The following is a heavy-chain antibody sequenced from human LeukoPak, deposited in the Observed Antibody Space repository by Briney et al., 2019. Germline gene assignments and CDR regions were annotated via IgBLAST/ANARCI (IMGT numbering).Heavy chain of an antibody. J-gene: IGHJ4*02. Sequence: SETLSLTCAVYGGSFSGYYWSWIRQPPGKGLEWIGEINHSGSTNYNPSLKSRVTISVDTSKNQFSLKLSSVTAADTAVCYCARVSVFGVVIAGFDYWGQGTLVTVSS. CDR1: GGSFSGYY. D-gene: IGHD3-3*01. V-gene: IGHV4-34*01. CDR2: INHSGST. CDR3: ARVSVFGVVIAGFDY.